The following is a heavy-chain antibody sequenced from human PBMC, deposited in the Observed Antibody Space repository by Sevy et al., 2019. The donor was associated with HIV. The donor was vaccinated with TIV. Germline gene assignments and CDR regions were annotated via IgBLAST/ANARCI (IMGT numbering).Heavy chain of an antibody. CDR2: ISYDGSNK. D-gene: IGHD3-22*01. CDR1: GFTFSSYA. Sequence: GGSLRLSCAASGFTFSSYAMHWVRQAPGKGLERVAVISYDGSNKYYADSVKGRFTISRDNSKNTLYLQMNSLRAEDTAVYYCARKPLSSSGYYYAPGQYFQHWGQGTLVTVSS. J-gene: IGHJ1*01. CDR3: ARKPLSSSGYYYAPGQYFQH. V-gene: IGHV3-30*04.